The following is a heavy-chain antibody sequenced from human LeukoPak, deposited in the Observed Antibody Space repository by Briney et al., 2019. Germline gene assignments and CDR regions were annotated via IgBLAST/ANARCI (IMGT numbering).Heavy chain of an antibody. CDR3: ARTVGGSLRLIALGWFDP. J-gene: IGHJ5*02. V-gene: IGHV4-39*07. Sequence: KPSETLSLTCTVSGGSISNTSYYWGWIRQPPGKGLEWIGSIYYSGHTYYNPSFTSRVTISVDTSKNQVSLRLTSVTAADTAVYYCARTVGGSLRLIALGWFDPWGQGTRVIVSS. CDR1: GGSISNTSYY. CDR2: IYYSGHT. D-gene: IGHD2-8*02.